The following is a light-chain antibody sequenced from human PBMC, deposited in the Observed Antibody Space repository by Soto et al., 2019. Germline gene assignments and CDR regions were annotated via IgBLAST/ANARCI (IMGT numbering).Light chain of an antibody. CDR2: AAS. Sequence: DIQMTQSPSSLSASVGHRVTITCRASLSISIYLNWYQQRPGKAPKLLIYAASTLQSGVPSRFSGSGSGTDFTLTISNLQPEDFATYYCLQTYSTPLTVGGGTKVEIK. CDR1: LSISIY. CDR3: LQTYSTPLT. J-gene: IGKJ4*01. V-gene: IGKV1-39*01.